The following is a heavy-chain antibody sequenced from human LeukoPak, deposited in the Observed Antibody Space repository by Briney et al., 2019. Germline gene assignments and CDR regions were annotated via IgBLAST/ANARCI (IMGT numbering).Heavy chain of an antibody. Sequence: AGGSLRLSCAASGFTFSSHSMNWVRQAPGKGLEWVSYISTSSSTIYYADSVRGRFTISRDNAKNSLYLLMNSLRAEDTAVYYCARDSGVIVVLDYFDYWGQGTLVTVSS. D-gene: IGHD3-10*01. J-gene: IGHJ4*02. CDR2: ISTSSSTI. CDR3: ARDSGVIVVLDYFDY. V-gene: IGHV3-48*04. CDR1: GFTFSSHS.